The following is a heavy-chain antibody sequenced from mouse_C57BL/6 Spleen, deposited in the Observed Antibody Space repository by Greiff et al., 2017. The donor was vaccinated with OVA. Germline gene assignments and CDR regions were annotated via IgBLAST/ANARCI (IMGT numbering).Heavy chain of an antibody. CDR3: TRFPYYGSSYAMDY. J-gene: IGHJ4*01. V-gene: IGHV1-15*01. CDR2: IDPETGGT. Sequence: VKLQQSGAELVRPGASVTLSCKASGYTFTDYEMHWVKQTPVHGLEWIGAIDPETGGTAYNQKFKGKAILTADKSSSTAYMELRSLTSEDSAVYYCTRFPYYGSSYAMDYWGQGTSVTVSS. CDR1: GYTFTDYE. D-gene: IGHD1-1*01.